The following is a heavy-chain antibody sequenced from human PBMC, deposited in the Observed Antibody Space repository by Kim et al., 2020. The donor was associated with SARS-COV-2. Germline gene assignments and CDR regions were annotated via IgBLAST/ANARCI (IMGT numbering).Heavy chain of an antibody. CDR3: TTEMILIAAYAAEYFQH. J-gene: IGHJ1*01. CDR1: GFTFSNAW. Sequence: GGSLRLSCAASGFTFSNAWMSWVRQAPGKGLEWVGRIKSKTDGGTTDYAAPVKGRFTISRDDSKNTLYLQMNSLKTEDTAVYYCTTEMILIAAYAAEYFQHWGQGTLVTVSS. D-gene: IGHD6-13*01. V-gene: IGHV3-15*01. CDR2: IKSKTDGGTT.